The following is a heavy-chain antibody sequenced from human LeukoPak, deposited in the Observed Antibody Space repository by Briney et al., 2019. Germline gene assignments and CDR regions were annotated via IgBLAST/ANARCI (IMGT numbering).Heavy chain of an antibody. V-gene: IGHV3-20*04. CDR2: INWNGGST. Sequence: AGGSLRLSCAASGFTFDDYGMSRVRQAPGKGLEWVSGINWNGGSTDYADSVKGRFTISRDNGKNSLYLQMNSLRAEDTALYYCVREHYNYYMDVWGKGTTVTVSS. J-gene: IGHJ6*03. CDR3: VREHYNYYMDV. CDR1: GFTFDDYG.